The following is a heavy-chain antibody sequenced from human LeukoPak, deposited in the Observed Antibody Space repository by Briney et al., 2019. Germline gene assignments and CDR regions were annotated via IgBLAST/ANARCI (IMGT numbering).Heavy chain of an antibody. V-gene: IGHV4-59*08. Sequence: SETLSLTCSVSGGSISNSYWSWIRQPPGKGLEWIGYIHSSGRTKYDPSLESRVTISLDTSMNHFSLKVSSVTAPDTAVYYCARHQDGYGDYFDFWGQGILVTVS. CDR2: IHSSGRT. D-gene: IGHD5-24*01. CDR1: GGSISNSY. CDR3: ARHQDGYGDYFDF. J-gene: IGHJ4*02.